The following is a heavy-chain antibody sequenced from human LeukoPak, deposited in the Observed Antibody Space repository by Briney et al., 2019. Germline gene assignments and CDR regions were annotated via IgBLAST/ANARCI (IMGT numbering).Heavy chain of an antibody. J-gene: IGHJ4*02. CDR3: AKGVAGTEGLFEY. Sequence: SVKVSCKACGYTFTKYGITWVRQAPGQGLDWRVWFSTYNGNTNYAQKLEDRVTMTTDTSTNTAYMELRSLRSDDTAVYFCAKGVAGTEGLFEYWGQGTLVTVSS. D-gene: IGHD6-19*01. CDR2: FSTYNGNT. V-gene: IGHV1-18*01. CDR1: GYTFTKYG.